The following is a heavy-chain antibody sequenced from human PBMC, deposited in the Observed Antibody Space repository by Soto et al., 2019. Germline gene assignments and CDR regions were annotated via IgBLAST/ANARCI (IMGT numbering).Heavy chain of an antibody. V-gene: IGHV4-4*02. CDR3: TRDADGDTVTTVQGNWYCDL. D-gene: IGHD4-17*01. CDR2: IYHSGST. CDR1: SGSISSSNW. J-gene: IGHJ2*01. Sequence: QVQLQESGPGLVKPSGTLSLTCAVYSGSISSSNWWSWVRQPPGQGLEWIGEIYHSGSTNYNPSLKSRVTISVDKSKNQFSLKMSAVTAADTAVYYCTRDADGDTVTTVQGNWYCDLWGRGTLVTVSS.